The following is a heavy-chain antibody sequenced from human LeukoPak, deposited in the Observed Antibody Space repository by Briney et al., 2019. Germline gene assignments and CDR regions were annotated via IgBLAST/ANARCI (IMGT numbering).Heavy chain of an antibody. CDR1: GFTFSSYG. J-gene: IGHJ6*02. CDR3: AKGLFAAGDYYYGMDV. CDR2: ISYDGSNK. Sequence: PGGSLRLSCAASGFTFSSYGMHWVRQAPGKGLEWVAVISYDGSNKYYADSVKGRFTISRDNSKNTLYLQMNSLRAEDTAVYYCAKGLFAAGDYYYGMDVWGQGTTVTVSS. D-gene: IGHD6-13*01. V-gene: IGHV3-30*18.